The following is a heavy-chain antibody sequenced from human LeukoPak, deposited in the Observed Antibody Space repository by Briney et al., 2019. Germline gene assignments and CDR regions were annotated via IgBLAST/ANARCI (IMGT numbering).Heavy chain of an antibody. V-gene: IGHV3-23*01. CDR1: GFTFSSYA. D-gene: IGHD6-19*01. CDR2: IVGDGGST. Sequence: GGSLRLSCAASGFTFSSYAMSWVRQAQGKGLEWVPGIVGDGGSTYYAESVKGRFTISRDNSKNTLYLQMNSLRAEDTAVYYCAKRPGVAMAGILGAFFDFWGQGTLVTASS. CDR3: AKRPGVAMAGILGAFFDF. J-gene: IGHJ4*02.